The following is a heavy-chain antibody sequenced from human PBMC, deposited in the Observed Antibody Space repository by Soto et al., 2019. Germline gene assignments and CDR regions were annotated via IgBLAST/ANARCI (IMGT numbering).Heavy chain of an antibody. D-gene: IGHD3-22*01. V-gene: IGHV4-34*01. Sequence: SETLSLTCAVYGGSFSGYYWSWIRQPPGKGLEWIGEIKRSGSTNYNPSLKSRVTVSIDTSKNQFSLKVTSVTAADTAVYYCARGGYYDSGRRFDPWGQGTLVTVSS. CDR1: GGSFSGYY. CDR3: ARGGYYDSGRRFDP. CDR2: IKRSGST. J-gene: IGHJ5*02.